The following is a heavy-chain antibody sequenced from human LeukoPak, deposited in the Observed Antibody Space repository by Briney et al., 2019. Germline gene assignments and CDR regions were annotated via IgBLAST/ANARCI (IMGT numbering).Heavy chain of an antibody. Sequence: SETLSLTFAVSGASNSSTNWCRWVRQPPGKGLEWIGEIYHTGSTKYNPSLESRVTISVDKSNNQFSVRLSSVTAADTAVYYCARDFYQTHALDVWGQGTLVTVSS. CDR2: IYHTGST. J-gene: IGHJ3*01. D-gene: IGHD3-16*02. V-gene: IGHV4-4*02. CDR3: ARDFYQTHALDV. CDR1: GASNSSTNW.